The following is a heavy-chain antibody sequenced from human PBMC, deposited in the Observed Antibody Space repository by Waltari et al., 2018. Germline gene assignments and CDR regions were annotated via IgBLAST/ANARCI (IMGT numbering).Heavy chain of an antibody. CDR1: GSTFSAYY. Sequence: QVQLVQSGAELKKHGASVTVSCKTSGSTFSAYYMHWVRQAHGKGPEWMGRINPNSGGTNYAQKFQGRVTMTRDTSVSTAYMELSRLTSDDTAVYYCASGAAIYDASGYTYFDTWGQGTLITVSS. CDR2: INPNSGGT. J-gene: IGHJ4*02. D-gene: IGHD3-22*01. CDR3: ASGAAIYDASGYTYFDT. V-gene: IGHV1-2*06.